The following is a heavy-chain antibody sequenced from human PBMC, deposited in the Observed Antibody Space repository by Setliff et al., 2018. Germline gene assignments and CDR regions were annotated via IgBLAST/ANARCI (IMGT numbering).Heavy chain of an antibody. CDR3: ARRRRFDSGGPRSPWYFDL. D-gene: IGHD3-22*01. Sequence: GESLKISCKASGYNFLDYWIGWVRQMPGKGLEWMGIIYPDDSDTRYSPSVQGPFTISADKSISTAYLQWSSLKASDTAFYYCARRRRFDSGGPRSPWYFDLWGRGTLGTSPQ. V-gene: IGHV5-51*01. CDR1: GYNFLDYW. CDR2: IYPDDSDT. J-gene: IGHJ2*01.